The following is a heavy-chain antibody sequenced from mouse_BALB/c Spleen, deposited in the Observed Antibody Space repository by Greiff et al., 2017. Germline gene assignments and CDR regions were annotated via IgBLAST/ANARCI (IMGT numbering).Heavy chain of an antibody. Sequence: LVESGPELVRPGASVKMSCKASGYTFTSYWMHWVKQRPGQGLEWIGMIDPSNSETRLNQKFKDKATLNVDKSSNTAYMQLSSLTSEDSAVYYGARVYGSSYAYYFDYWGQGTTLTVSS. V-gene: IGHV1S127*01. CDR3: ARVYGSSYAYYFDY. J-gene: IGHJ2*01. CDR2: IDPSNSET. CDR1: GYTFTSYW. D-gene: IGHD1-1*01.